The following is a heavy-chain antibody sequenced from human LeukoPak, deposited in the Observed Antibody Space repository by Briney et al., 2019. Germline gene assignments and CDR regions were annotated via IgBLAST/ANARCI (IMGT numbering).Heavy chain of an antibody. D-gene: IGHD6-13*01. Sequence: GGSLRLSCAASGFIFSSYGFHWVRQAPGKGLEWVAVIWYDGSKQYYAASVKGRFTISKDSFKNTLYLQMNSLRVEDTAIYFCARDVGSSNWNLNWFDPWGQGTLVTVSS. CDR1: GFIFSSYG. J-gene: IGHJ5*02. V-gene: IGHV3-33*01. CDR2: IWYDGSKQ. CDR3: ARDVGSSNWNLNWFDP.